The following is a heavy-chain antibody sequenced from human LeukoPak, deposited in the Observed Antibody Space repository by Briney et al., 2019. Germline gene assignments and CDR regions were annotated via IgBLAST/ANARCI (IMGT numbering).Heavy chain of an antibody. CDR3: AKDLAGPFPSLGPYYDSGTPVY. J-gene: IGHJ4*02. CDR1: GFTFSSYA. Sequence: PGASLRLSCAASGFTFSSYAMSWVRQAPGKGLEWVSAISGSGGSTYYADSVKGRFTISRDNSKNTLYLQMNSLRAEDTAVYYFAKDLAGPFPSLGPYYDSGTPVYWGQGTLVTVSS. V-gene: IGHV3-23*01. CDR2: ISGSGGST. D-gene: IGHD3-22*01.